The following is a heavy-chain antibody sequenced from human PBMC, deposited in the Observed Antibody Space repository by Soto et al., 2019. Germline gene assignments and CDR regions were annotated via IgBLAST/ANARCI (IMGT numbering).Heavy chain of an antibody. D-gene: IGHD6-19*01. CDR3: ARDRGAVVGQYFDY. CDR2: ISSSGTTE. J-gene: IGHJ4*02. V-gene: IGHV3-11*01. Sequence: QVQLVESGGGLVKPGGSLRLSCAAFGFTFSGYYMSWIRQAPGKGLEWISYISSSGTTENYADSVKGRFTVSRDNAKNSLYLQVNSLRAEDTAVYYCARDRGAVVGQYFDYWGQGTLVTVSS. CDR1: GFTFSGYY.